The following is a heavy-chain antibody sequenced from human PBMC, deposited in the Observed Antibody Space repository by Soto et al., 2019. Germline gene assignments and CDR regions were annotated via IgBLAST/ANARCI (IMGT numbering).Heavy chain of an antibody. Sequence: SETLSLTCAVYGGSFSGYYWSWIRQPPGKGLEWIGEINHSGSTNYNPSLKSRVTISVDTSKNQFSLKLSSVTAADTAVYYCASINYYGSGSYRYYYGMDVWGQGTTVTV. V-gene: IGHV4-34*01. CDR2: INHSGST. J-gene: IGHJ6*02. CDR1: GGSFSGYY. D-gene: IGHD3-10*01. CDR3: ASINYYGSGSYRYYYGMDV.